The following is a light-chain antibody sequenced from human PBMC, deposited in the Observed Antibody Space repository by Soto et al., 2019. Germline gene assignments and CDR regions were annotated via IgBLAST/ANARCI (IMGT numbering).Light chain of an antibody. CDR1: HTFSSL. V-gene: IGKV1-39*01. CDR3: QQTYSPPFT. Sequence: DIPMTQSPSSVSASVGDRVTITCRASHTFSSLLNWYQQKRGKPPTLLIYGAYNLRSGVPSRFTGSGGGAEFRLTISSLQPDDFATYYCQQTYSPPFTFGQGTSLELK. CDR2: GAY. J-gene: IGKJ2*01.